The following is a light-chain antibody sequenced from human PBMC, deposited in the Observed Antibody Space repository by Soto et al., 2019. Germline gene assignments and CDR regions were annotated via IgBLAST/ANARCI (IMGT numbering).Light chain of an antibody. CDR2: SNN. CDR1: SSNIGSNT. V-gene: IGLV1-44*01. Sequence: QSVLTQPPSASGTPGQRVTISCSGSSSNIGSNTVNWYQQLPGTAPKLLIYSNNQRPSGVPDRFSGSKSGTSASLAISGLQSEDYADNYCAASDDNLHGRYVFGTGTMVTV. J-gene: IGLJ1*01. CDR3: AASDDNLHGRYV.